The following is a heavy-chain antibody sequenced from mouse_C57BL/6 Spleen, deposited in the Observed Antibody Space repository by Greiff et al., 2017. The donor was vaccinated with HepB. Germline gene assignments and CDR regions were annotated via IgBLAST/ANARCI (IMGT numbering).Heavy chain of an antibody. CDR3: TRRGPYSNDY. D-gene: IGHD2-5*01. V-gene: IGHV1-52*01. J-gene: IGHJ2*01. CDR2: IDPSDSET. Sequence: VQLQQSGAELVRPGSSVKLSCKASGYTFTSYWMQWVKQRPIQGLEWLGNIDPSDSETHYNQKFKDKATLTVDKSSSTAYMQLSSLTSEDSAVDSWTRRGPYSNDYWGQGTTLTVSS. CDR1: GYTFTSYW.